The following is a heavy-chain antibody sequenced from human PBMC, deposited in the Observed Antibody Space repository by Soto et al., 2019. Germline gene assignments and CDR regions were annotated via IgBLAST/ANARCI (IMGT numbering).Heavy chain of an antibody. V-gene: IGHV3-30-3*01. CDR3: VTPTXFWSGYYEGLIQYGMDV. D-gene: IGHD3-3*01. CDR1: GFTFSSYA. J-gene: IGHJ6*02. CDR2: ISYDGSNK. Sequence: LRVSCAASGFTFSSYAMHWVRQAPGKGLEWVAVISYDGSNKYYADSVKGRFTISRDNSKNTLYLQMNSLRAEDTAVYYCVTPTXFWSGYYEGLIQYGMDVWGQGTTVTVSS.